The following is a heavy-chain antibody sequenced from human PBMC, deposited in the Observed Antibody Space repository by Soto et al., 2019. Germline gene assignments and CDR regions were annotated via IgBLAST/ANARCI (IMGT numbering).Heavy chain of an antibody. V-gene: IGHV1-2*02. CDR1: GYTFTGHY. D-gene: IGHD6-6*01. Sequence: ASVKVSCKASGYTFTGHYMHWVRQAPGQGLEWMGWINPNSGGTNYAQKFQGRVTMTRDTPISTAYMELSRLRSDDTAVYYCARAVSWSSSSGDWFDPCGQGTMVTVYS. J-gene: IGHJ5*02. CDR2: INPNSGGT. CDR3: ARAVSWSSSSGDWFDP.